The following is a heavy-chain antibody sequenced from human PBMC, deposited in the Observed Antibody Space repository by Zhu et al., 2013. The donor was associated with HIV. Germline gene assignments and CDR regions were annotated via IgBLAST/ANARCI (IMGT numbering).Heavy chain of an antibody. Sequence: QVQLVQSGAEVKKPGASVKVSCKASGYTFTSYDINWVRQATGQGLEWMGWMNPNSGNTGYAQKFQGRVTMTRNTSISTAYMELSSLRSEDTAVYYCARGDIAVAYYYYYGMDVWGQGTTVTVSS. CDR2: MNPNSGNT. V-gene: IGHV1-8*01. CDR3: ARGDIAVAYYYYYGMDV. D-gene: IGHD6-13*01. J-gene: IGHJ6*02. CDR1: GYTFTSYD.